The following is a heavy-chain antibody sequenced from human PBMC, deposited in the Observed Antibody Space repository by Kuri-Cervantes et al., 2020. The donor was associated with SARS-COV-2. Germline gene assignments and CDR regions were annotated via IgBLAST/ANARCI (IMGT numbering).Heavy chain of an antibody. Sequence: SEILSPTWNVSGYSISSGYYWGWIRQPPGKGLEWIGRIYHSGSNYYSTSLKSRVTISLDTSKNQFSLKLSSVTAADTAVYYCARDAEVITFGGVIVRYAFDIWGQGTMVTVSS. CDR2: IYHSGSN. J-gene: IGHJ3*02. D-gene: IGHD3-16*02. V-gene: IGHV4-38-2*02. CDR1: GYSISSGYY. CDR3: ARDAEVITFGGVIVRYAFDI.